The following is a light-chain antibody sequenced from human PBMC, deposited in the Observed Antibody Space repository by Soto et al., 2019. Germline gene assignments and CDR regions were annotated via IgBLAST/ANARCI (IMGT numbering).Light chain of an antibody. Sequence: DVEMTQSPLSLPVTPGEPASISCRSSQSLLHNNGYNYLDWYLQKSGQPPQLLIYEVSNRFSGVPGRFSGSGSGTDFTLKISRVEAEDVGVYYCMQSVQLPITFGQGTRLEIK. J-gene: IGKJ5*01. CDR2: EVS. V-gene: IGKV2D-29*01. CDR1: QSLLHNNGYNY. CDR3: MQSVQLPIT.